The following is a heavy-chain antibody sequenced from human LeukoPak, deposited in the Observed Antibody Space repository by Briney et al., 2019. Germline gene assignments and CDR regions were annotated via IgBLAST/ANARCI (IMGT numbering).Heavy chain of an antibody. CDR3: ARGYSNWDY. V-gene: IGHV4-34*01. D-gene: IGHD4-11*01. J-gene: IGHJ4*02. CDR1: GGSFSGYY. Sequence: PSETLSLTCAVSGGSFSGYYWSWIRQPPGKGLEWIGEINHSGSTNYNPSLKSRVTISVDTSKNQFSLKLSSVTAADTAVYYCARGYSNWDYWGQGILVTVSS. CDR2: INHSGST.